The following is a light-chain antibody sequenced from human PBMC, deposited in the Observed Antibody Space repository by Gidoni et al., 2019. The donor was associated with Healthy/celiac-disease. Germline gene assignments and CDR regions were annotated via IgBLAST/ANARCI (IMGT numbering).Light chain of an antibody. CDR3: QQYGSSPPLT. CDR1: QSVSSSY. Sequence: EIVLTQSPGTLSLSPGERATLSCSASQSVSSSYLAWYQQKPGQAPRLLIYGASSRDTGIPDRFSGSGSGTDFTLTISRLEPEDFAVYYCQQYGSSPPLTFGGGTKVEIK. CDR2: GAS. V-gene: IGKV3-20*01. J-gene: IGKJ4*01.